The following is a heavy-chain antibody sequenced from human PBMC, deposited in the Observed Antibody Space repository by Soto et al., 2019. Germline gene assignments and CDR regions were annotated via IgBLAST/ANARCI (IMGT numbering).Heavy chain of an antibody. V-gene: IGHV1-18*01. Sequence: QAQLVQSGGEVKKPGASVKVSCRASGYTFTSYGYAWVRQAPGQGLEWMGWISAYNGDTNYAQKFLDRVTLTTDTSTTTAHMELRNLGSDDTAVYYCARSGAYCTSITCLFDSFWGLGTLVTVSS. D-gene: IGHD2-8*01. CDR1: GYTFTSYG. J-gene: IGHJ4*02. CDR3: ARSGAYCTSITCLFDSF. CDR2: ISAYNGDT.